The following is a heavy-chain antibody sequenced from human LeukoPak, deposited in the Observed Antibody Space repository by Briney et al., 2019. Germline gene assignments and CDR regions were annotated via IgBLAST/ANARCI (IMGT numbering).Heavy chain of an antibody. CDR3: ARGHSVAGYYYYGMDV. CDR2: INHSGST. J-gene: IGHJ6*02. Sequence: SETLSLTCAVYGGSFSGYYWSWIRQPPGKGLEWIGEINHSGSTNYNPSLKSRVTISVDTSKNQFSLKLSSVTAADTAVYYCARGHSVAGYYYYGMDVWGQGTTVTVSS. V-gene: IGHV4-34*01. CDR1: GGSFSGYY. D-gene: IGHD6-19*01.